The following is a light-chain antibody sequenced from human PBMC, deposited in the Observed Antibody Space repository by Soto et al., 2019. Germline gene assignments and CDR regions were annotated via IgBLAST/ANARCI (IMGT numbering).Light chain of an antibody. CDR2: DVS. V-gene: IGLV2-14*01. CDR1: SSDVGGYNY. CDR3: SSYTSSSTLYV. J-gene: IGLJ1*01. Sequence: QSALNHPASVSGSPGQSITISCTGTSSDVGGYNYVSWYQQHPGKAPKLMIYDVSNRPSGVSNRFSGSKSGNTASLTISGLQAEDEADYYCSSYTSSSTLYVFGTGTKVTVL.